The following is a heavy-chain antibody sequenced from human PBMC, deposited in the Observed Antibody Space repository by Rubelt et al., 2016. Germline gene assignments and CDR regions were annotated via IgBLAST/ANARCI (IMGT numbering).Heavy chain of an antibody. CDR3: ARSLGVYYYYYYGMDV. Sequence: GFTFSSYGMHWVRQAPGKGLEWVAVIWYDGSNKYYADSVKGRFTISRDNSKNTLYLQMNSLRAEDTAVYYCARSLGVYYYYYYGMDVWGQGTTVTVSS. CDR1: GFTFSSYG. CDR2: IWYDGSNK. D-gene: IGHD2-8*01. J-gene: IGHJ6*02. V-gene: IGHV3-33*01.